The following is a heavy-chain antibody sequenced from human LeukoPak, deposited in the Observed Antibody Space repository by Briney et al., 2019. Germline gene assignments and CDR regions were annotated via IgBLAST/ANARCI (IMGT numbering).Heavy chain of an antibody. V-gene: IGHV4-30-2*01. D-gene: IGHD3-22*01. CDR2: IYHSGST. J-gene: IGHJ2*01. CDR3: AREGRYDSSGYRYWYFDL. CDR1: GGSISSGGYS. Sequence: SETLSLTCAVSGGSISSGGYSWSWIGQPPGKGLEWIGYIYHSGSTYYNPSLKSRVTISVDRSKNQFSLKLSSVTAADTAVYYCAREGRYDSSGYRYWYFDLWGRGTLVTVSS.